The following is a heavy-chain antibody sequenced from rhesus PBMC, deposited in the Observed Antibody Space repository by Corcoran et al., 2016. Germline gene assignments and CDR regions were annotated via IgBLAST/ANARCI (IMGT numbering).Heavy chain of an antibody. CDR2: IFDSIGGT. V-gene: IGHV4S7*01. Sequence: QVQLQESGPGLVKPSETLSLTCAVSGGSISGGYGWSWFRHPPGKGLEWIVHIFDSIGGTYYKPSLKSRVTILRDTAKNQFSLKLSSVTAADTAVDYCARLSSYYFDHWGQGVLVTVSS. CDR3: ARLSSYYFDH. CDR1: GGSISGGYG. J-gene: IGHJ4*01.